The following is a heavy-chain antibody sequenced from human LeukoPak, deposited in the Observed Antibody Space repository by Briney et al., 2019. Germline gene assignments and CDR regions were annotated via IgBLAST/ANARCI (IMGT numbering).Heavy chain of an antibody. CDR2: IYSTGST. D-gene: IGHD6-13*01. CDR3: ARQIASAGTAGFDF. Sequence: SETLSLTCTVSGGSISSYYWSWIRQPAGKGLEWIGRIYSTGSTNYNPSLKSRVTMSVDTSKNQFSLRLRSVPAADTAVYYCARQIASAGTAGFDFWGQGALVTVSS. CDR1: GGSISSYY. J-gene: IGHJ4*02. V-gene: IGHV4-4*07.